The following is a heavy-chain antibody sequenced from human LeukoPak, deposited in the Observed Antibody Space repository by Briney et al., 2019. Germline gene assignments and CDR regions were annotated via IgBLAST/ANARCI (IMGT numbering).Heavy chain of an antibody. Sequence: GASVKVSCKASGYTFTSYYLHWVRQAPGQGLEWMGIINPSGGSTTYAQKFQGRVTMTRDMSTSTVYMELSSLRSEDTAAYYCARDPLHYGDYVDWDYWGQGTLVTVSS. D-gene: IGHD4-17*01. CDR3: ARDPLHYGDYVDWDY. V-gene: IGHV1-46*01. CDR1: GYTFTSYY. J-gene: IGHJ4*02. CDR2: INPSGGST.